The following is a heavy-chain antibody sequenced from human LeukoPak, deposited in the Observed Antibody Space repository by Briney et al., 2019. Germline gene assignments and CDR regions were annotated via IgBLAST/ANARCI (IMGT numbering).Heavy chain of an antibody. J-gene: IGHJ4*02. CDR1: GFTFSSYG. CDR3: ARGYGGNSGY. D-gene: IGHD4-23*01. Sequence: GGSLRLSCAASGFTFSSYGMSWVRQAPGKGLEWVANIKQDGSEKYYVDSVKGRFTISRDSAKNSLYMQMNSLRAEDTAVYYCARGYGGNSGYWGQGTLVTVSS. CDR2: IKQDGSEK. V-gene: IGHV3-7*04.